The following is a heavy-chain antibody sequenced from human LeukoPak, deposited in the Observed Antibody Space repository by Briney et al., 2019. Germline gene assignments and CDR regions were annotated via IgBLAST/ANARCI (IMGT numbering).Heavy chain of an antibody. Sequence: PGGSLRLSCKDSGYNFTNYWISWVRQMPGKGLEWMGTIDPSDSYNNYSPSFQGHVTISADKSISTAYLQWSSLKASDTAMYYYARAYSRSRLDYWGQGTLVTVSS. D-gene: IGHD6-6*01. V-gene: IGHV5-10-1*01. CDR3: ARAYSRSRLDY. CDR2: IDPSDSYN. CDR1: GYNFTNYW. J-gene: IGHJ4*02.